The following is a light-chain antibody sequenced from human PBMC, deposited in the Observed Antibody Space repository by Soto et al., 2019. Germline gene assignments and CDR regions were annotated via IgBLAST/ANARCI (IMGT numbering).Light chain of an antibody. CDR3: QQYGSSHT. J-gene: IGKJ1*01. V-gene: IGKV3-20*01. CDR1: QSVSNNY. CDR2: GAS. Sequence: EIVLTQSPGTLSLSPGERATLSCRASQSVSNNYLAWYQQKPGQAPRLLIYGASNRVTGLPDRFSGSGSGTDFTLTISRLEPEDFAVYYCQQYGSSHTFGQGTKVEIK.